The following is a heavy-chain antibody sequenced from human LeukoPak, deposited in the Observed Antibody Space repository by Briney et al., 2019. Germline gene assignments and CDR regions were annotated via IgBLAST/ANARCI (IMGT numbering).Heavy chain of an antibody. D-gene: IGHD1-1*01. J-gene: IGHJ4*02. CDR1: GFSFSNSG. V-gene: IGHV3-23*01. CDR3: SKWNGYGDY. CDR2: ISGGGANT. Sequence: QPGGSLRLSCAASGFSFSNSGMSWVRQPPAKGREWVAGISGGGANTHYADSVKGRFTIFRDNSKNTLFLQMNSLRDEDTAIYYCSKWNGYGDYWGQGTLVTVSS.